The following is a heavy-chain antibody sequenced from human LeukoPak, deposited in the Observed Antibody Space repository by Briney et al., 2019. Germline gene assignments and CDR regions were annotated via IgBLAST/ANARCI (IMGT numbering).Heavy chain of an antibody. D-gene: IGHD4-17*01. CDR3: AKDTYGDYSLFDY. V-gene: IGHV3-23*01. J-gene: IGHJ4*02. Sequence: GGSLRLSCAASGFTFRNYAMSWVRQAPGKGLEWVSAISGSGGSTYYADSVKGRFTISRDNSKSTLFLQMNSLRAEDTAVYYCAKDTYGDYSLFDYWGQGTLVTVSS. CDR1: GFTFRNYA. CDR2: ISGSGGST.